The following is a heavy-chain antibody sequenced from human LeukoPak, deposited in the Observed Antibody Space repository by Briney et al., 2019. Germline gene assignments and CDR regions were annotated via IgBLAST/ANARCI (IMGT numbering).Heavy chain of an antibody. J-gene: IGHJ6*02. Sequence: GGSLRLSCAASGFTFSSYGMHWVRQAPGKGLEWVAVISYDRSNKYYADSVKGQFTISRDNSKNTLYLQMNSLRAEDTAVYYCAKNFQVVPAAEYYYYGMDVWGQGTTVTVSS. V-gene: IGHV3-30*18. D-gene: IGHD2-2*01. CDR3: AKNFQVVPAAEYYYYGMDV. CDR2: ISYDRSNK. CDR1: GFTFSSYG.